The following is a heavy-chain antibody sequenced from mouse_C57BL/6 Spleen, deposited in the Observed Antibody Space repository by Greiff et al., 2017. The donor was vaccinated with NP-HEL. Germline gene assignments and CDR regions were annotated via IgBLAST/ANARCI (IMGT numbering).Heavy chain of an antibody. CDR2: ISDGGSYT. J-gene: IGHJ1*03. CDR3: ARVLITSVVTHWYFDV. V-gene: IGHV5-4*01. Sequence: EVQRVESGGGLVKPGGSLKLSCAASGFTFSSYAMSWVRQTPEKRLEWVATISDGGSYTYYPDNVKGRFTISRDNAKNNRYLQMSHLKSEDTAMYYCARVLITSVVTHWYFDVWGTGTTVTVSS. CDR1: GFTFSSYA. D-gene: IGHD1-1*01.